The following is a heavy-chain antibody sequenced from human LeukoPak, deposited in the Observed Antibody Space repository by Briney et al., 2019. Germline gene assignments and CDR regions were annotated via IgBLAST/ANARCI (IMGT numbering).Heavy chain of an antibody. Sequence: ASVKVSCKASGYTFTGYYMHWVRQAPGLGLEWMGWINPNSGGTNYAQKFQGRVIMTRDTSISTAYMELSRLRSDDTAVYYCARSMVRGQYYFDYWGQGTLVTVSS. J-gene: IGHJ4*02. V-gene: IGHV1-2*02. CDR2: INPNSGGT. D-gene: IGHD3-10*01. CDR1: GYTFTGYY. CDR3: ARSMVRGQYYFDY.